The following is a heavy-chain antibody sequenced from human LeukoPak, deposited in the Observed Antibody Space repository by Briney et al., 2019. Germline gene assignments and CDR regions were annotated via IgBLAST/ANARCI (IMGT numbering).Heavy chain of an antibody. V-gene: IGHV4-59*01. Sequence: SETLSLTCTVSGGSMSSYYWSWLRQPPGKGLEWIGYIYYSGNTNYNPSLKSRVTISVDTSKNQFSLKLNSVTAADTAVYYCARGARWWQHWGQGTLVTVSS. CDR1: GGSMSSYY. J-gene: IGHJ1*01. CDR3: ARGARWWQH. D-gene: IGHD2-8*02. CDR2: IYYSGNT.